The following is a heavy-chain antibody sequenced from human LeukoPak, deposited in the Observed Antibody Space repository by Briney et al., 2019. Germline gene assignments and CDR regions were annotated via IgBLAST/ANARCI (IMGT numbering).Heavy chain of an antibody. CDR2: IYSGGST. CDR1: GFTVSSNY. D-gene: IGHD1-26*01. CDR3: ARCSGSYYGYYFDY. Sequence: GGSLRLSCAASGFTVSSNYMSWVRQAPGKGLEWVSVIYSGGSTYYADSVKGRFTISRDNSKNTLYLQMNSLRAEDTAVYYCARCSGSYYGYYFDYWGQGTLVTVSS. V-gene: IGHV3-53*01. J-gene: IGHJ4*02.